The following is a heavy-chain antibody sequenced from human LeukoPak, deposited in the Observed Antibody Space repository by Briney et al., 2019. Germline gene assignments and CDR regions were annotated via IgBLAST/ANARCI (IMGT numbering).Heavy chain of an antibody. V-gene: IGHV4-4*02. CDR3: ARASDGDELLAYFDY. D-gene: IGHD4-17*01. J-gene: IGHJ4*02. CDR1: GGSISSSNW. CDR2: IYHSGST. Sequence: SETLSLTCAVSGGSISSSNWWSWVRQPPGKGLEWIGEIYHSGSTNYNPSLKSRVTISVDKSKNQFSLKLSSVTAADTAVYYCARASDGDELLAYFDYWGQGTLVTVSS.